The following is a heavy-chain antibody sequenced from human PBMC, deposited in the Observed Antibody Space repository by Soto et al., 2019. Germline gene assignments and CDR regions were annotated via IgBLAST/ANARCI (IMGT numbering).Heavy chain of an antibody. CDR1: GYTFTGYY. CDR2: INPNSGGT. V-gene: IGHV1-2*02. Sequence: ASVKVSCKASGYTFTGYYMHWVRQAPGQGLEWMGWINPNSGGTNYAQKFQGRVTMTRDTSISTAYMELSRLRSDDTAVYYCARSGYCSSTSCYWYFDLWGRGTLVTVSS. CDR3: ARSGYCSSTSCYWYFDL. D-gene: IGHD2-2*01. J-gene: IGHJ2*01.